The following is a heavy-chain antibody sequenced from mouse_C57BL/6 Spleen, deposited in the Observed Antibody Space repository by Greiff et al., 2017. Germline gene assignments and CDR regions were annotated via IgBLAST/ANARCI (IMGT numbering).Heavy chain of an antibody. Sequence: EVQLQQSGPELVKPGASVKMFCKASGYTFTDYNMHWVKQSHGKSLEWIGYINHNNGGTSYNQKFKGKATLTVNKSSSTAYMELRSLTSEDSAVYYCARWGFGYDGMDYWGQGTSVTVSS. CDR3: ARWGFGYDGMDY. J-gene: IGHJ4*01. V-gene: IGHV1-22*01. CDR1: GYTFTDYN. CDR2: INHNNGGT. D-gene: IGHD2-2*01.